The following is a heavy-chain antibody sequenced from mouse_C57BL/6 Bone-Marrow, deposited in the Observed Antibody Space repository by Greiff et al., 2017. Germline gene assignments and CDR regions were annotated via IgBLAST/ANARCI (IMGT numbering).Heavy chain of an antibody. Sequence: VQLQQSGAELARPGASVKLSCKASGYTFTSYGISWVKQRTGQGLEWIGEIYPRSGNTYYNEKFKGKATLTADKSSSTAYMELRSLTSEDSAVYFCARWNYDGSGYGYWGQGTTLTVSS. D-gene: IGHD1-1*01. V-gene: IGHV1-81*01. CDR1: GYTFTSYG. CDR2: IYPRSGNT. J-gene: IGHJ2*01. CDR3: ARWNYDGSGYGY.